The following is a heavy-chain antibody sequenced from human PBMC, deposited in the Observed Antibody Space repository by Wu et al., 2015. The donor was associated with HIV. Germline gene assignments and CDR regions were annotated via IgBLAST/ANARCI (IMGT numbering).Heavy chain of an antibody. Sequence: QVQLVQSGAEVKKPGASVKVSCKASGYTFTSYGISWVRQAPGQGLEWMGWISAYNGNTNYAQKLQGRVTMTTDTSTSTAYMELRSLRSDDTAVYYCAIKSRDYDILTGYYYYGMDVWGQGTTVNRLL. J-gene: IGHJ6*02. CDR2: ISAYNGNT. CDR1: GYTFTSYG. CDR3: AIKSRDYDILTGYYYYGMDV. D-gene: IGHD3-9*01. V-gene: IGHV1-18*01.